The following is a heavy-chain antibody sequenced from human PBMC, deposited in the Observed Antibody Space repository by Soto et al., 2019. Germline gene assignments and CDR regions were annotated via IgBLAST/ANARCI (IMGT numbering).Heavy chain of an antibody. CDR1: GFTFSSYA. CDR2: ISYDGSNK. D-gene: IGHD3-22*01. J-gene: IGHJ4*02. V-gene: IGHV3-30-3*01. CDR3: ARGGLTYYYDSSGLDY. Sequence: RLSCAASGFTFSSYAMHWVRQAPGKGLEWVAVISYDGSNKYYADSVKGRFTISRDNSKNTLYLQMNSLRAEDTAVYYCARGGLTYYYDSSGLDYWGQGTLVTVSS.